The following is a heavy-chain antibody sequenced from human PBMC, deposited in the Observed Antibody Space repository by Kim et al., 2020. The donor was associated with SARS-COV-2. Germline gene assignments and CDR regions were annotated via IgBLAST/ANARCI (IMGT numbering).Heavy chain of an antibody. J-gene: IGHJ6*02. V-gene: IGHV3-23*01. CDR2: ISGSGGST. Sequence: GGSLRLSCAASGFTFSSYAMSWVRQAPGKGLEWVSAISGSGGSTYYADSVKGRFTISRDNSKNTLYLQMNSLRAEDTAVYYCAKDFGGRHTSYYYGMDVWGQGTTVTVSS. CDR1: GFTFSSYA. D-gene: IGHD3-16*01. CDR3: AKDFGGRHTSYYYGMDV.